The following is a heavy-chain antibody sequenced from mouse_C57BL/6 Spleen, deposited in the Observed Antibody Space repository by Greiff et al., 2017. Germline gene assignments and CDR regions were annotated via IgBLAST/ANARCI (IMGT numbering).Heavy chain of an antibody. V-gene: IGHV1-4*01. Sequence: QVQLQQSGAELARPGASVKMSCKASGYTFTSYTMHWVKQRPGQGLEWIGYINPSSGYTKYNQQFKDQATLTADKSSSTAYMQLGGLTSEGSSVYYGAREGNYYSSSPSDAIAYWGQGTSVTVSS. CDR2: INPSSGYT. D-gene: IGHD1-1*01. CDR1: GYTFTSYT. CDR3: AREGNYYSSSPSDAIAY. J-gene: IGHJ4*01.